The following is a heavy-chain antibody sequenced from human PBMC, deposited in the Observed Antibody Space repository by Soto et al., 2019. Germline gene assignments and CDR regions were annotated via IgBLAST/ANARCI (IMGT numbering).Heavy chain of an antibody. Sequence: QVQLQESGPGQVKPSQTLSLTCTVSGGSIRSGGYYWSWIRQHPGKGLEWIGYISNSGSSYYNPSLNSRASISVDTSKNQFSLKLSSVTAADTAVYYCARGDIVLVPAAENWFDPWGQGTLVTVSS. CDR3: ARGDIVLVPAAENWFDP. V-gene: IGHV4-31*03. J-gene: IGHJ5*02. D-gene: IGHD2-2*01. CDR2: ISNSGSS. CDR1: GGSIRSGGYY.